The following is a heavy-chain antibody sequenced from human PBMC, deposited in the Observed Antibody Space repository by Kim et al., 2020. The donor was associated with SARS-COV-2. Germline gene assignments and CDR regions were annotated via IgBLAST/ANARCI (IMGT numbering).Heavy chain of an antibody. J-gene: IGHJ4*02. D-gene: IGHD2-2*01. Sequence: SETLSLTCTVSGGSISSYYWSWIRQPPGKGLEWIGYIYYSGSTNYNPSLKSRVTISVDTSKNQFSLKLSSVTAADTAVYYCARHSTSQQAPQYYFDYWGQGNLVTVSS. CDR1: GGSISSYY. CDR2: IYYSGST. CDR3: ARHSTSQQAPQYYFDY. V-gene: IGHV4-59*08.